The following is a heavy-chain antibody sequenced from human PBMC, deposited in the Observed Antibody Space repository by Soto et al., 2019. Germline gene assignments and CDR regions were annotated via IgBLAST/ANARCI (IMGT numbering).Heavy chain of an antibody. V-gene: IGHV4-59*01. J-gene: IGHJ4*02. Sequence: SETLSLTCTVSCGSIRSYYWSWIRQPPGKGLEWIGYIYYSGSTDYNPSLKSRVTISVDTSKNQFSLKLRSVTAADTAVYYCARDSYNFDDWGQGILVTVSS. CDR1: CGSIRSYY. CDR3: ARDSYNFDD. CDR2: IYYSGST. D-gene: IGHD5-18*01.